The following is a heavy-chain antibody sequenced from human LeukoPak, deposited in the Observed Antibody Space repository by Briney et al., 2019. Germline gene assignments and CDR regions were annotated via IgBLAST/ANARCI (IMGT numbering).Heavy chain of an antibody. J-gene: IGHJ4*02. CDR2: ISSSSSYI. V-gene: IGHV3-21*01. CDR3: ARGSGTMVVTPLFH. D-gene: IGHD4-23*01. Sequence: GGSLRLSCAASGFTFSSYSMNWVRQAPGKGLEWVSSISSSSSYIYYADSVKGRLTISRDNAKNSLYLQMNSLRAEDTAVYYCARGSGTMVVTPLFHWGQGTLVTVSS. CDR1: GFTFSSYS.